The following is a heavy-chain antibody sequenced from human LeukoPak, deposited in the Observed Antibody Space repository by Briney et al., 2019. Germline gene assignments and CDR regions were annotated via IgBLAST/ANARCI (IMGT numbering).Heavy chain of an antibody. J-gene: IGHJ4*02. CDR3: TRAQTEAGAKYYFDY. V-gene: IGHV3-49*04. CDR2: TRSKVYGGTT. CDR1: GFTFGDYA. Sequence: GRSLRLSRTASGFTFGDYALNWVRQAPGKGLEWVGFTRSKVYGGTTEYAASVKGRFTISRDDSKSIACLQMNSLKTEDTAVYYCTRAQTEAGAKYYFDYWGQGTLVTVSS.